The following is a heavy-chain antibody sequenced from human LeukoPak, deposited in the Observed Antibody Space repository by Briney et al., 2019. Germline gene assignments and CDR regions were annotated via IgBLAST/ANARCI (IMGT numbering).Heavy chain of an antibody. J-gene: IGHJ3*02. V-gene: IGHV3-23*01. Sequence: GGSLRLSCAASGFTFSSSAMSWVRQAPGKGLEWVSAISNNGGYTYYADSVQGRFTISRDNSKSTLCLQMNSLRAEDTAVYYCARILSGSGSYGAFDIWGQGTMVTVSS. CDR3: ARILSGSGSYGAFDI. CDR1: GFTFSSSA. CDR2: ISNNGGYT. D-gene: IGHD1-26*01.